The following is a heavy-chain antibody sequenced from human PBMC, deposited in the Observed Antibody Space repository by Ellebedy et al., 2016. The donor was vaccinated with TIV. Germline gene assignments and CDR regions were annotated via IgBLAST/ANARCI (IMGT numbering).Heavy chain of an antibody. CDR2: IGSGSDTI. CDR1: GFTFSSYD. V-gene: IGHV3-48*04. Sequence: GESLKISXAASGFTFSSYDMNWVRQAPGKGLEWVSYIGSGSDTIYYADSVKGRFTVSRDNAKNSLYLQMKSLRAEDTAVYYCVRDWSIFIGHDVMRFDSWGQGTLVTVSS. J-gene: IGHJ4*02. D-gene: IGHD3-3*01. CDR3: VRDWSIFIGHDVMRFDS.